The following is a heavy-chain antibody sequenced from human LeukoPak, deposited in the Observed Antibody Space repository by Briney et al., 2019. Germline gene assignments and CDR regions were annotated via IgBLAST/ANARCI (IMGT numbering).Heavy chain of an antibody. D-gene: IGHD4-17*01. CDR3: ASMVTTLDAFDI. CDR1: GFTFSSYS. J-gene: IGHJ3*02. V-gene: IGHV3-48*04. CDR2: ISSSGSTI. Sequence: GGSLRLSCPASGFTFSSYSMNWVRQAQGKGLEWVSYISSSGSTIHYAASVKGRFPISRDNAKNSLYLRMNSLRAEDTAVYYCASMVTTLDAFDIWGQGTMVTVSS.